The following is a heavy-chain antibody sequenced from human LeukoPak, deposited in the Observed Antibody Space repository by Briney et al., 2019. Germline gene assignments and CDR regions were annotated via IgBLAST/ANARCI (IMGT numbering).Heavy chain of an antibody. J-gene: IGHJ6*03. D-gene: IGHD6-6*01. CDR1: GYTFTSYG. V-gene: IGHV1-18*01. CDR2: ISAYNGNT. Sequence: ASVKVSCKASGYTFTSYGISWVRQAPGQGLEWMGWISAYNGNTNYAQKLQGRVTMTTDTSTSTAYMELRSLRSDDTAVYYCARVLGQLVRTGYYYMDVWGKGTTVTVAS. CDR3: ARVLGQLVRTGYYYMDV.